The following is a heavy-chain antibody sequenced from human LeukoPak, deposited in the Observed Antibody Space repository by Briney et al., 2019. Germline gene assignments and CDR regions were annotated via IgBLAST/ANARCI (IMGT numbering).Heavy chain of an antibody. CDR2: IRSKANTYAT. Sequence: PGGSLKLSCAASGFTFSGSAMHWVRQASGKGLEWVGRIRSKANTYATAYAASVKGRFTISRDDSKNTAYLQMNSLKTEDTAVYYCIRQYDTIVLIPSAPGWGQGTLVTVSS. V-gene: IGHV3-73*01. D-gene: IGHD2-8*01. J-gene: IGHJ4*02. CDR3: IRQYDTIVLIPSAPG. CDR1: GFTFSGSA.